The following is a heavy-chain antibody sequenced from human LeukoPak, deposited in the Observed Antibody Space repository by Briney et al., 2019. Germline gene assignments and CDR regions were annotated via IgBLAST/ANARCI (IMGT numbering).Heavy chain of an antibody. D-gene: IGHD2-15*01. Sequence: SATLSLTCAVSMDSTNGNYWSWVRQSPGKGLEWIGEVHRSGSTNYQPSLKSRVTISIDRSKDQISLDLTSVTAADTAVYYCAREIFNAPTPGAYWGQGILVTVSS. CDR3: AREIFNAPTPGAY. CDR2: VHRSGST. J-gene: IGHJ4*02. CDR1: MDSTNGNY. V-gene: IGHV4-4*02.